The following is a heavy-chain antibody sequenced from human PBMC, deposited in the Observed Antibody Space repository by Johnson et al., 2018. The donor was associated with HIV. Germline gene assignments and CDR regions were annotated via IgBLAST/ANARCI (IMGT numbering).Heavy chain of an antibody. CDR1: GLSFSKYG. V-gene: IGHV3-30*18. J-gene: IGHJ3*02. D-gene: IGHD3-9*01. CDR2: IWYDGSNK. CDR3: AKDELYDILTGHYSPLFDI. Sequence: QEQLVESGGGVVQPGKSLTLSCVGSGLSFSKYGVHWVRQAPGKGLEWVAVIWYDGSNKYYTDSVKGRFTLSRDNSKNTLYLQMNSLRAEDTAVYYCAKDELYDILTGHYSPLFDIWGQGTMVTVSS.